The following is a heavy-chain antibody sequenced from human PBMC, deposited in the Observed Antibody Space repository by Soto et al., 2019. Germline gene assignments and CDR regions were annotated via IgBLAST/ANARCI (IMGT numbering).Heavy chain of an antibody. J-gene: IGHJ5*02. CDR2: ISAYNGNT. Sequence: QVQLVQSGAEVKKPGASVKVSCKASGYTFTSYGISWVRQAPGQGLEWMGWISAYNGNTNYAQKLQGRVTMTTDTSTSTAYMELRSQRSDDTAVYYCARDEGYCSGGSCYTRGRFDPWGQGTLVTVSS. V-gene: IGHV1-18*01. CDR3: ARDEGYCSGGSCYTRGRFDP. CDR1: GYTFTSYG. D-gene: IGHD2-15*01.